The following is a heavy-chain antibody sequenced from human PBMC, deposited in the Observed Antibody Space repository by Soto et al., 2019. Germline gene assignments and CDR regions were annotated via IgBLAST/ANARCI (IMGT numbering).Heavy chain of an antibody. Sequence: SETLSLTSAVYGGSFSGFYWSWIRQPPGKGLEWIGEINNSGSTNYNPSHTSRVTISVATSKNHFALKMSALTAADTAVYYCARARNPIQSSEYLDYWGQGTLVTVSS. J-gene: IGHJ4*02. CDR3: ARARNPIQSSEYLDY. V-gene: IGHV4-34*01. CDR1: GGSFSGFY. CDR2: INNSGST. D-gene: IGHD6-19*01.